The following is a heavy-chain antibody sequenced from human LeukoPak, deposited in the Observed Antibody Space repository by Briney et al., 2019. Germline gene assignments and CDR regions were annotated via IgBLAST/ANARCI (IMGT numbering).Heavy chain of an antibody. CDR3: AGGVNCYYPDYFDY. D-gene: IGHD3-10*01. V-gene: IGHV3-33*01. CDR2: VWYDGSNK. CDR1: GFTFSNYG. J-gene: IGHJ4*02. Sequence: PGRSLRLSCAASGFTFSNYGIHWVRQAPGKGLEWVAVVWYDGSNKYYADSVKGRFTISRDNSRNTLYLQMNSLRAEDTAVYYCAGGVNCYYPDYFDYWGQGTLVTVSS.